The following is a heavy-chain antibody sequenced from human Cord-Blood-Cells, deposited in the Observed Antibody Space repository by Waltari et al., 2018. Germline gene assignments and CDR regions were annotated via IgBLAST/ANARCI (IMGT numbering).Heavy chain of an antibody. J-gene: IGHJ3*02. Sequence: QVKLVQSGAEVKKPGASGKVSCKATGYTCTGYYMPWVRQAPGQGLEWMGWINPNSGGTNYAQKFQGWVTMTRDTSISTAYMELGRLRSDDTAVYYCARGSGRELDAFDIWGQGTMVTVSS. D-gene: IGHD3-10*01. V-gene: IGHV1-2*04. CDR3: ARGSGRELDAFDI. CDR2: INPNSGGT. CDR1: GYTCTGYY.